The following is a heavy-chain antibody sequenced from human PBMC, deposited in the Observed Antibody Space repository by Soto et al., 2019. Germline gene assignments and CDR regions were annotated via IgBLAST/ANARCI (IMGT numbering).Heavy chain of an antibody. Sequence: QVQLVQSGAEVKKPGSSVKVSCKASGGTFSSYTISWVRQAPGQGLEWMGRIMPILGIANYAQKFQGRVTINADKSTSTAYMELSSVRSEDTAVYYCARHGDTVVTPIGGSRYFDLWGRVTLVTVSS. D-gene: IGHD3-16*01. V-gene: IGHV1-69*02. J-gene: IGHJ2*01. CDR3: ARHGDTVVTPIGGSRYFDL. CDR2: IMPILGIA. CDR1: GGTFSSYT.